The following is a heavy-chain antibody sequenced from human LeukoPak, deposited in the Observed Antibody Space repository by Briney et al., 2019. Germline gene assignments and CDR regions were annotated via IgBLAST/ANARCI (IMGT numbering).Heavy chain of an antibody. CDR1: GFTFSSYW. V-gene: IGHV3-7*01. J-gene: IGHJ4*02. CDR3: ARDGAHYYGSGSYYTY. Sequence: GGSLRLSCAASGFTFSSYWMSWVRQAPGKGLEWVANIKQDGSEKYYVDSVKGRFTISRDNAKNSLYLQMNSLRAEDTAVYYCARDGAHYYGSGSYYTYWGRGTLVTVSS. D-gene: IGHD3-10*01. CDR2: IKQDGSEK.